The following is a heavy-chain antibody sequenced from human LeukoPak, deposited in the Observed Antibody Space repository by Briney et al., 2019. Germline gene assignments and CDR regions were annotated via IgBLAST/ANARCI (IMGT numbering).Heavy chain of an antibody. V-gene: IGHV7-4-1*02. Sequence: GASVKVSCKASGYTFTSYAMNWVRQAPGQGLEWMGWINTNTGNPTYAQGFTGRFVFSLDASVSTAYLQISSLKAEDTAVYYCARDSESMVTMGRSVDYYYYMDVWGKGTTVTVSS. D-gene: IGHD3-10*01. CDR1: GYTFTSYA. CDR3: ARDSESMVTMGRSVDYYYYMDV. J-gene: IGHJ6*03. CDR2: INTNTGNP.